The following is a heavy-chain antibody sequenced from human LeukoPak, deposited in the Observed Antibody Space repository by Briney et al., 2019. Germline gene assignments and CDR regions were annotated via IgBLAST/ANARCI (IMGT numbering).Heavy chain of an antibody. CDR1: GYTFTGYY. D-gene: IGHD3-10*01. V-gene: IGHV1-2*02. Sequence: ASVKLSCKASGYTFTGYYMHWVRQAPGQGLEWMGWINPNSGGTNYAQKFQGRVTMTRDTSISTAYMELSRRRSDDTAVYYWASLNYYGSGSYNYWGQGTLVTVSS. CDR3: ASLNYYGSGSYNY. J-gene: IGHJ4*02. CDR2: INPNSGGT.